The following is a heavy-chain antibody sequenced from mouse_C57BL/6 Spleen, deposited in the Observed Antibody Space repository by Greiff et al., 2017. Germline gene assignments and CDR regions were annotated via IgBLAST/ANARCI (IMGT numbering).Heavy chain of an antibody. CDR2: IWSGGST. CDR3: ARNEGNYEAMDY. CDR1: GFSLTSYG. Sequence: QVQLQQSGPGLVQPSQSLSITCTVSGFSLTSYGVHWVRQSPGKGLEWLGVIWSGGSTDYNAAMISRLSISKDNSKSQVFFKMNSLQADDTAIYYCARNEGNYEAMDYWGPGTSVTVSS. D-gene: IGHD2-1*01. J-gene: IGHJ4*01. V-gene: IGHV2-2*01.